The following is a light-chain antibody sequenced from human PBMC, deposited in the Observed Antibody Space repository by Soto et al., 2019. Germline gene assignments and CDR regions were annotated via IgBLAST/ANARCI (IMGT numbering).Light chain of an antibody. CDR2: VNNDGSH. Sequence: QLVLTQSPSASASLGASVKLTCTLSSGHSNYAIAWHQQQPGKGPRFLMKVNNDGSHNKGDGIPDRFSGSSAGADRYLTISSLQSEDEADYYCQTWGAGIRVFGGGTKVTVL. J-gene: IGLJ3*02. V-gene: IGLV4-69*01. CDR1: SGHSNYA. CDR3: QTWGAGIRV.